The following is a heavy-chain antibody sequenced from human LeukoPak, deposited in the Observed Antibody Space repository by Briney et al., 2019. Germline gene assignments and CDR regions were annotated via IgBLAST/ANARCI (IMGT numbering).Heavy chain of an antibody. D-gene: IGHD5-18*01. CDR1: DYSISSAHY. V-gene: IGHV4-38-2*01. CDR3: ARVVQLALVAGDYFDF. J-gene: IGHJ4*02. Sequence: KSSETLSLTCAVSDYSISSAHYWGWIRQPPGKGLEWIGSIYHSGNTYYNPSVESRVTISVDTSKNHFSLKLSSVTAADTAVYYCARVVQLALVAGDYFDFWGQGTLVTASS. CDR2: IYHSGNT.